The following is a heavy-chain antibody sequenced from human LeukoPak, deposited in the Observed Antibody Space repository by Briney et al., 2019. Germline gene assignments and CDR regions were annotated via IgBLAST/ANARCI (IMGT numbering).Heavy chain of an antibody. J-gene: IGHJ4*02. D-gene: IGHD4-11*01. CDR2: INPSDSST. V-gene: IGHV1-46*04. CDR3: ARDTDSYYFDY. Sequence: ASVKVSCKASGYTFSSYYIHWVRQAPGQGLEWMGIINPSDSSTSYAQKLRFQGRVTMTRDMSTSTVYMQLSSLRSEDTAVYYCARDTDSYYFDYWGQGTLVTVSS. CDR1: GYTFSSYY.